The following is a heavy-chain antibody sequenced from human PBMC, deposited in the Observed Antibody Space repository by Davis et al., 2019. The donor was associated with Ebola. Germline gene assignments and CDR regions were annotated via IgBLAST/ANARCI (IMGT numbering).Heavy chain of an antibody. V-gene: IGHV3-30*18. D-gene: IGHD3-3*01. CDR2: ISYDGSNK. Sequence: GGSLRLSCAASGFTFSSYGMHWVRQAPGKGLEWVAVISYDGSNKYYADSLKGRFTISRDNSKNTLYLQMNSLRAEDTAVYYCAKDLSGYDFWSGYNGYYYGMDVWGQGTTVTVSS. J-gene: IGHJ6*02. CDR1: GFTFSSYG. CDR3: AKDLSGYDFWSGYNGYYYGMDV.